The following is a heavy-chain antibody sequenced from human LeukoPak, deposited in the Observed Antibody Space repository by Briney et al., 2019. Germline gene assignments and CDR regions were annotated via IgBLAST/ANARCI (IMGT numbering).Heavy chain of an antibody. Sequence: SETLSLTCTVSGGSISSYYWNWIRQPPGKGLEWIGYIYYSGGTNYNPSLKSRVTTSVDTSKNQFSLKLSSVTAADTAVYYCARGGLYDSSGYYYAYWGQGTLVTVSS. J-gene: IGHJ4*02. CDR1: GGSISSYY. CDR3: ARGGLYDSSGYYYAY. V-gene: IGHV4-59*12. CDR2: IYYSGGT. D-gene: IGHD3-22*01.